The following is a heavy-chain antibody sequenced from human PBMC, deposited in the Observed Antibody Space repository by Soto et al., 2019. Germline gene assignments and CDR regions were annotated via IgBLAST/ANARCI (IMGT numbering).Heavy chain of an antibody. CDR2: IYYSGST. J-gene: IGHJ6*02. D-gene: IGHD6-6*01. Sequence: SATLSLTGPVSGGSIGIHYGSWIGPPPGKGLEWIGYIYYSGSTNYNPSLKSRVTISVDTSKNQFSLKLSSVTAADTAVYYCARDDSSSVYGMDVCGQGTTVTVSS. V-gene: IGHV4-59*11. CDR3: ARDDSSSVYGMDV. CDR1: GGSIGIHY.